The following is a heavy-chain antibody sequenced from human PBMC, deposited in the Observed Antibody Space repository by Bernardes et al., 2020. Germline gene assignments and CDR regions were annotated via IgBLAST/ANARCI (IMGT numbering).Heavy chain of an antibody. CDR2: IYYSGST. CDR1: GGSISSYY. V-gene: IGHV4-59*01. J-gene: IGHJ3*02. D-gene: IGHD2-15*01. CDR3: AREFVGYCSGGSCYSNAFDI. Sequence: SETLSLTCTVSGGSISSYYWSWIRQPPGKGLEWIGYIYYSGSTNYNPSLKSRVTISVDTSKNQFSLKLSSVTAADTAVYYCAREFVGYCSGGSCYSNAFDIWGQGTMVTVSS.